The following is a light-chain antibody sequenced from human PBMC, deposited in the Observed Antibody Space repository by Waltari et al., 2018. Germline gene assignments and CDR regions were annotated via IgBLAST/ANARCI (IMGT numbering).Light chain of an antibody. CDR2: EVN. V-gene: IGLV2-23*02. J-gene: IGLJ2*01. CDR3: LSYAGSFRI. CDR1: SSDVGNYNL. Sequence: QSALTQPASVSGSPGQSIPISCTGTSSDVGNYNLVSWYQQHPGKAPKLIIYEVNKRPSGVSYRFSGSKSGNTASLTISGLQTDDEADYYCLSYAGSFRIFGGGTKLTVL.